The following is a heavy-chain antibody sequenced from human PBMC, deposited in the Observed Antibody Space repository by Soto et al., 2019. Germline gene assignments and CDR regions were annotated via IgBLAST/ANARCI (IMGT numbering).Heavy chain of an antibody. Sequence: GASVKVSCKASGYTFTSYAMHWVRQAPGQRLEWMGWINAGNGNTKYSQKVQGRVTITRDTSASTAYMELSSLRSEDTAVYYCAREGWGLRHIGDFDYWGQGTLVTVSS. CDR2: INAGNGNT. CDR3: AREGWGLRHIGDFDY. CDR1: GYTFTSYA. V-gene: IGHV1-3*01. J-gene: IGHJ4*02. D-gene: IGHD2-21*02.